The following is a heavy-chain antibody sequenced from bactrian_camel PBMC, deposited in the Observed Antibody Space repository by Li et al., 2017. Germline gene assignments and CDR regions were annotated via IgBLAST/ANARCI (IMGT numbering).Heavy chain of an antibody. J-gene: IGHJ4*01. V-gene: IGHV3S53*01. CDR2: IEYDGET. D-gene: IGHD2*01. Sequence: VQLVESGGGSVQAGESLRLSCVVSGYNYNNCLGWFRQAPGQDRDLVSTIEYDGETWYADSVKGRFTISYDNAKNTLYLQMNSLKPEDNGMYYCAAVPRGKSCGTWYPPPNYWGPGRGTQVTVS. CDR1: GYNYNNC.